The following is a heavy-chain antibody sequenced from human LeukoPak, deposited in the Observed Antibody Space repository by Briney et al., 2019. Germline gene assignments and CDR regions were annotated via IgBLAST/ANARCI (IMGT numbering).Heavy chain of an antibody. J-gene: IGHJ4*02. CDR1: GYTFTSYG. Sequence: GASVKVSCKASGYTFTSYGISWVRQAPGQGLEWMGWISAYNGNTNYAQKLQGRVTMTTDTSTSTAYMELRSLRSDDTAVYYCARDPPNKSGFGVVIRDYWGQGTLVTVSS. V-gene: IGHV1-18*01. CDR2: ISAYNGNT. D-gene: IGHD3-3*01. CDR3: ARDPPNKSGFGVVIRDY.